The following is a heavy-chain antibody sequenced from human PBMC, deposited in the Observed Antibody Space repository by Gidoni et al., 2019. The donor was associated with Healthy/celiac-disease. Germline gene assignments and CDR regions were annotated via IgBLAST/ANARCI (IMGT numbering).Heavy chain of an antibody. CDR3: ARPASGCSGGSCSRRSPENWFDP. J-gene: IGHJ5*02. V-gene: IGHV4-39*01. Sequence: QLQLQESGPGLVKPSETLSLTCTVSGGSISSSSYYWGWIRQPPGKGLEWIGSIYYSGSTYYNPSLKSLVTISVDTSKNQFSLKLSSVTAADTAVYYCARPASGCSGGSCSRRSPENWFDPWGQGTLVTVSS. CDR2: IYYSGST. CDR1: GGSISSSSYY. D-gene: IGHD2-15*01.